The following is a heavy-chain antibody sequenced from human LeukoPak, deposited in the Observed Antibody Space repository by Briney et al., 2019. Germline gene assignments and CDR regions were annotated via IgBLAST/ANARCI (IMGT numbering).Heavy chain of an antibody. CDR2: INSDGSST. J-gene: IGHJ4*02. CDR3: ARDYRNYYDFWSGYSYYFDY. V-gene: IGHV3-74*01. D-gene: IGHD3-3*01. Sequence: GGSLRLSCAASGFTFSSYWMHWVRQAPGKGLVWVSRINSDGSSTIYADSVKGRFTISRDNAKNTLYLQMNSLRAEDTAVYYCARDYRNYYDFWSGYSYYFDYWGQGTLVTVSS. CDR1: GFTFSSYW.